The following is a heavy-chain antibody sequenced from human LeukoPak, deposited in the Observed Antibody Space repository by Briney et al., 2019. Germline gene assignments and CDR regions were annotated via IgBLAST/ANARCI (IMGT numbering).Heavy chain of an antibody. D-gene: IGHD4-17*01. CDR3: ARDPNGDYMGAFDF. CDR2: IVADGGD. Sequence: PGGSLRLSCAASGFTFSNYAMIWVRQALGKGLEWVSAIVADGGDRYADSVKGRFTVSRDNSKNTLYLQMSGLTAEDTAVYFCARDPNGDYMGAFDFRGQGTKVIVSS. V-gene: IGHV3-23*01. CDR1: GFTFSNYA. J-gene: IGHJ3*01.